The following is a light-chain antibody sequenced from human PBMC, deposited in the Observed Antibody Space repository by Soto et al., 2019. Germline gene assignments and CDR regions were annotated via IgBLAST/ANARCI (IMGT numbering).Light chain of an antibody. Sequence: DIQLSQSPSSLSASVGDRVTITCRASQSIRSYLNWYQQKPGKAPKLLIYAASSLQTGVSSRFSGSGSGTDFTLTINSLQPEDFATYSCQQSYSTPITFGQGTRLEIK. J-gene: IGKJ5*01. CDR1: QSIRSY. CDR3: QQSYSTPIT. V-gene: IGKV1-39*01. CDR2: AAS.